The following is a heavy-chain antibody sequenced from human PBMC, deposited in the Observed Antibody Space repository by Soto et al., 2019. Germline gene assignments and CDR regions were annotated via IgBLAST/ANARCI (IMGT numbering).Heavy chain of an antibody. Sequence: ASVKVSCKASGYTFTSYGTHWVRQAPGQRLEWMGWINAANGDTKYSPSFQGQVTISADKSISTAYLQWSSLKASDTAMYYCARARYSSSPGLLGYWGQGTLVTVSS. J-gene: IGHJ4*02. CDR3: ARARYSSSPGLLGY. D-gene: IGHD6-13*01. CDR2: INAANGDT. CDR1: GYTFTSYG. V-gene: IGHV5-51*01.